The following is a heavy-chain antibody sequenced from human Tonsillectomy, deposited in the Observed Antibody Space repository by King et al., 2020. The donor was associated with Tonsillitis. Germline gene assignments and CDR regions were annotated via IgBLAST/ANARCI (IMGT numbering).Heavy chain of an antibody. V-gene: IGHV4-30-4*07. J-gene: IGHJ4*02. Sequence: QLQESGPGLVKPSQTLSLTCAVSGGSISSGGYSWRWIRQPPGKGLEWIGYIYYSGSTYYNPSLKSRVTISVDTSKNQFSLKLSSVTAADTAVYYCARVLYYYDSSGYPHYYFDYWGQGTLVTVSS. CDR1: GGSISSGGYS. D-gene: IGHD3-22*01. CDR2: IYYSGST. CDR3: ARVLYYYDSSGYPHYYFDY.